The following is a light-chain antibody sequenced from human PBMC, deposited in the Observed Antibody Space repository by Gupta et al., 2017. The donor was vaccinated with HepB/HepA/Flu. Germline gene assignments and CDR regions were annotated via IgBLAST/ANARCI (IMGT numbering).Light chain of an antibody. CDR2: DVS. CDR1: NSDVGGYNY. J-gene: IGLJ2*01. V-gene: IGLV2-14*03. Sequence: QSALTQPASVSGAPGQSITISCTGTNSDVGGYNYVSWYQQPPGEAPKLMIYDVSNRTAGVSNRFSGSKSGNTASLTISGRLAEDEADYYCSSYSSTSTVVFGGGTELTVL. CDR3: SSYSSTSTVV.